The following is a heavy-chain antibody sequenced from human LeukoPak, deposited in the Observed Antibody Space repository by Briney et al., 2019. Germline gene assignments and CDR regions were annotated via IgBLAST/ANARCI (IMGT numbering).Heavy chain of an antibody. D-gene: IGHD3-22*01. J-gene: IGHJ4*02. V-gene: IGHV1-2*02. CDR1: GYTFTDYY. Sequence: ASVRVSCKASGYTFTDYYIHWVRQAPGQGLEWMGWINPNSGGTNYAQKFQGRVTMTRDTSISTAYMELSRLRSDDTAVYYCARDYYDSSGYRDYWGQGTLVTVSS. CDR2: INPNSGGT. CDR3: ARDYYDSSGYRDY.